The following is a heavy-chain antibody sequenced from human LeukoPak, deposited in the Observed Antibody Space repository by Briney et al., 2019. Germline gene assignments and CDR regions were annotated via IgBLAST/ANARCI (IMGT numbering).Heavy chain of an antibody. Sequence: GVSLRLSCAASGFTFSSYWMHWVRQAPGKGLVWVSRINSDGSSTSYADSVKGRFTISRDNAKNTLYLQMNSLRAEDTAVYYCARGNRFYYYGSGSYYIPYGNWFDPWGQGTLVTVSS. D-gene: IGHD3-10*01. J-gene: IGHJ5*02. CDR1: GFTFSSYW. CDR3: ARGNRFYYYGSGSYYIPYGNWFDP. V-gene: IGHV3-74*01. CDR2: INSDGSST.